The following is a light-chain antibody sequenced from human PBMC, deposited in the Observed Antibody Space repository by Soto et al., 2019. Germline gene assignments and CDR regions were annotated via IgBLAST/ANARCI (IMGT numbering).Light chain of an antibody. Sequence: DIQMTQSPSSLSASVGDRFTITCLASQSISSYLNWYQQKPWKAPKLLIYAASSLQSGVPSRFSGSGSGTDFTLTISSLQHEDFANYYCQQSYSTLSITFGQGTKVDIK. V-gene: IGKV1-39*01. CDR2: AAS. J-gene: IGKJ1*01. CDR3: QQSYSTLSIT. CDR1: QSISSY.